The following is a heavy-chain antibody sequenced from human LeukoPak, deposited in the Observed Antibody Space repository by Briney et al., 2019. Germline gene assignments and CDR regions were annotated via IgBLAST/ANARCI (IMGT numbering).Heavy chain of an antibody. CDR2: ISYDGSNK. Sequence: GGSLRLSCAASGFTFSSYGMHWVRQAPGKGLEWVAVISYDGSNKYYADSVKGRFTISRDSSKNTLYLQMNSLRAEDTAVYYCARVDSGRYYSDYWGQGTLVTVSS. J-gene: IGHJ4*02. V-gene: IGHV3-30*03. D-gene: IGHD1-26*01. CDR1: GFTFSSYG. CDR3: ARVDSGRYYSDY.